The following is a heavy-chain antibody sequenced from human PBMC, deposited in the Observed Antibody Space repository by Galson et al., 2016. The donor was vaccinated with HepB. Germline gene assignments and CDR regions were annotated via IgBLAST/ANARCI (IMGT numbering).Heavy chain of an antibody. CDR1: GHSFSRFW. D-gene: IGHD3-10*01. CDR3: ARCERGVATTGSYYYNGMDV. Sequence: QSGAEVKKPGESLKISCKGSGHSFSRFWIAWVRHMPGKGLEWLGIIYPGDSDTRYSPSFEGQVTISVDKSINTAFLQWSSLKVSDTAIYYCARCERGVATTGSYYYNGMDVWGQGTTVTVSS. J-gene: IGHJ6*02. CDR2: IYPGDSDT. V-gene: IGHV5-51*01.